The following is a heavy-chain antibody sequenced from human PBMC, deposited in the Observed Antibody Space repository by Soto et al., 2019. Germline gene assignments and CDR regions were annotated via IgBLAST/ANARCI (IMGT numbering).Heavy chain of an antibody. V-gene: IGHV4-30-2*01. CDR3: ARGKSQQLVRRDYVDY. D-gene: IGHD6-13*01. J-gene: IGHJ4*02. CDR1: GGSISSGGYS. Sequence: QLQLQESGSGLVKPSQTLSLTCAVSGGSISSGGYSWSWIRQPPGKGLEWIGYIYHSGRTYYNPSLKSRVTISVDRSKNQFSLKLSSVTAADTAVYYCARGKSQQLVRRDYVDYWGQGTLVTVSS. CDR2: IYHSGRT.